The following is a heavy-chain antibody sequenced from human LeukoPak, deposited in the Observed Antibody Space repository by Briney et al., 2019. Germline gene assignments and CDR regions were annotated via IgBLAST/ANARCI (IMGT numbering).Heavy chain of an antibody. J-gene: IGHJ4*02. CDR1: GGSISSYY. V-gene: IGHV4-4*07. CDR2: IYTSGST. CDR3: AASGIAAAGIFGHKLDY. Sequence: PSETLSLTRTVAGGSISSYYWSWIRQPAGKGLEWIGRIYTSGSTNYNPSLKSRVTMSVDTSKNQFSLKLSSVTAADTAVYYCAASGIAAAGIFGHKLDYWGQGTLVTVSS. D-gene: IGHD6-13*01.